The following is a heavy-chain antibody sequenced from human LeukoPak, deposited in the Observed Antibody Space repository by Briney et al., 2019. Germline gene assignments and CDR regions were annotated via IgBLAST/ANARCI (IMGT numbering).Heavy chain of an antibody. D-gene: IGHD2-15*01. V-gene: IGHV3-21*01. J-gene: IGHJ6*02. CDR1: GFTFSNYN. CDR3: ARYCGGGNCYSGLDV. CDR2: ISSSSTYM. Sequence: PGGSLRLSCAASGFTFSNYNMNWVRQAPGKGLEWVSSISSSSTYMYYADSVKGRLTISRDNSKSTLYLQMNSLRAEDTAVYYCARYCGGGNCYSGLDVWGQGTTVIVSS.